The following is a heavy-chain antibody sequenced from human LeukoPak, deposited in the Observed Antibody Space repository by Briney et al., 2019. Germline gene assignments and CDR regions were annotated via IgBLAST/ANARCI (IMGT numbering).Heavy chain of an antibody. CDR3: ARGPDGSGSSFDY. CDR2: MNPNSGNT. D-gene: IGHD3-10*01. J-gene: IGHJ4*02. V-gene: IGHV1-8*02. CDR1: GYTFTSYY. Sequence: ASVKVSCKASGYTFTSYYMHWVRQATGQGLEWMGWMNPNSGNTAYAQKFQGRVTMTRNTSISTAYMELSSLRSEDTAVYYCARGPDGSGSSFDYWGQGTLVTVSS.